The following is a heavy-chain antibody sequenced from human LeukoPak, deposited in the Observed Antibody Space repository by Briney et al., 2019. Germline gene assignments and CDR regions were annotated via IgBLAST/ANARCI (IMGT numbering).Heavy chain of an antibody. Sequence: GGSLRLSCAASGFTFSNHAMSWVRQAPGKGLEWVSAVSVSGGSTNYADSVKGRFTISRDNSKNTLYLQMNSLRAEDTAVYYCARVNIVGATSWFDPWGQGTLVTVSS. D-gene: IGHD1-26*01. CDR3: ARVNIVGATSWFDP. J-gene: IGHJ5*02. CDR2: VSVSGGST. CDR1: GFTFSNHA. V-gene: IGHV3-23*01.